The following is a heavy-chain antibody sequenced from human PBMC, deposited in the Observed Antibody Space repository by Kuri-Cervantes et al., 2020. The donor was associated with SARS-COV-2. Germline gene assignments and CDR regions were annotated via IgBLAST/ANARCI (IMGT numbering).Heavy chain of an antibody. Sequence: SETLSLTCAVYGGSFSGYYWSWIRQPPGKGLEWIGEINHSGSTNYNPSLKGRVTISVDTSKNQFSLKLSSVTAADTAVYYCARPNIKQWLVLFGTGSAFDIWGQGTMVTVSS. CDR3: ARPNIKQWLVLFGTGSAFDI. D-gene: IGHD6-19*01. J-gene: IGHJ3*02. CDR1: GGSFSGYY. CDR2: INHSGST. V-gene: IGHV4-34*01.